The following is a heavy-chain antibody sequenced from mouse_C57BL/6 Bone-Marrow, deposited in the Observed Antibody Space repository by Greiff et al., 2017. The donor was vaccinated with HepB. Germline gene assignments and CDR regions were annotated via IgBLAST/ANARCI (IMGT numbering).Heavy chain of an antibody. CDR3: ASENYYYGSSSYYFDY. J-gene: IGHJ2*01. V-gene: IGHV1-81*01. D-gene: IGHD1-1*01. CDR2: IYPRSGNT. Sequence: QVQLQQSGAELARPGASVKLSCKASGHTFTSYGISWVKQRTGQGLEWIGEIYPRSGNTYYNEKSKGKATLTADKSSSTAYMELRSLTSEDSAVYFCASENYYYGSSSYYFDYWGQGTTLTVSS. CDR1: GHTFTSYG.